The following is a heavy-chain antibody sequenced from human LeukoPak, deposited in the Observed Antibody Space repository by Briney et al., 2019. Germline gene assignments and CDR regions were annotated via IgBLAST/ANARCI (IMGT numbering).Heavy chain of an antibody. Sequence: QSGRSLRLSCAASGFTFSSYGMHWVRQAPGKGLEWVAVIWYDGSNKYYADSVKGRFTISRDNSKNTLYLQMNSLRAEDTAVYYCARARMVRGVKYNWFDPWGQGTLVTVPS. CDR1: GFTFSSYG. CDR3: ARARMVRGVKYNWFDP. D-gene: IGHD3-10*01. J-gene: IGHJ5*02. CDR2: IWYDGSNK. V-gene: IGHV3-33*01.